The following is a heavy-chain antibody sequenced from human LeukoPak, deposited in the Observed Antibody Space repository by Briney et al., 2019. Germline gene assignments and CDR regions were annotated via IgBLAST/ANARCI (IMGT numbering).Heavy chain of an antibody. CDR3: ARDRRYYESSAYIRGFDY. Sequence: SESLSLTCTVSGGSISSYSWSWIRQPPGKGLEWIGYIYYSGSTNYNPSLKSRVTISVGKSKNQFSLHLSSVIAADTAVYYWARDRRYYESSAYIRGFDYWGQGTLVTVSS. CDR2: IYYSGST. CDR1: GGSISSYS. J-gene: IGHJ4*02. D-gene: IGHD3-22*01. V-gene: IGHV4-59*12.